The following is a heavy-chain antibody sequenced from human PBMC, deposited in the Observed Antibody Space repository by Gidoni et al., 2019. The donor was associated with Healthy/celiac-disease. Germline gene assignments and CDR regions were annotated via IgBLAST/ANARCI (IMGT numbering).Heavy chain of an antibody. CDR3: AKPTADYYGSGSYYSYFDY. CDR2: SSGSGGST. V-gene: IGHV3-23*01. D-gene: IGHD3-10*01. CDR1: GFTFMRDA. Sequence: EVQLLESGGGLVQPGGSLSLSCAASGFTFMRDAMSWVRQAPGKGLGWVSASSGSGGSTYYADSVKGRFTISRDNSKNTLYLQMNSLRAEDTAVYYCAKPTADYYGSGSYYSYFDYWGQGTLVTVSS. J-gene: IGHJ4*02.